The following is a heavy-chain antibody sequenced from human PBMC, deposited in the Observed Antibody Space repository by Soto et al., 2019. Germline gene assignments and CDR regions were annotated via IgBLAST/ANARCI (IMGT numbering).Heavy chain of an antibody. Sequence: GASVKVSCKASGYTFTSYDINWVRQATGQGLEWMGWMNPNSGNTGYAKKLQGRGTMTRNTSISTAYMDLSILRSEDTSVYFCAREVCSGGIRLLCLDVWGQGTTVTVSS. J-gene: IGHJ6*02. CDR1: GYTFTSYD. D-gene: IGHD2-15*01. CDR3: AREVCSGGIRLLCLDV. V-gene: IGHV1-8*01. CDR2: MNPNSGNT.